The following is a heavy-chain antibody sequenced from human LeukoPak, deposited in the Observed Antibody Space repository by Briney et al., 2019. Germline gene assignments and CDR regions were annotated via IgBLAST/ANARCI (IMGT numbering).Heavy chain of an antibody. J-gene: IGHJ4*02. Sequence: GSLRLSCVASGFTFSSYWMHWVRQDPRKGLVWVSRINGDGRNINYADSVRGRFTISRDNAKNTLYLQMNTLRVEDTAVYYCARDSYGSGSYYRIDYWGQGTLVTVSS. CDR2: INGDGRNI. CDR3: ARDSYGSGSYYRIDY. V-gene: IGHV3-74*01. CDR1: GFTFSSYW. D-gene: IGHD3-10*01.